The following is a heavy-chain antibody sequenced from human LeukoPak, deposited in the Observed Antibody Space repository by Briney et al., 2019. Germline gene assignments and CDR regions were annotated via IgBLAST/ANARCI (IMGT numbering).Heavy chain of an antibody. CDR2: ISSSGSYI. V-gene: IGHV3-21*01. J-gene: IGHJ4*02. Sequence: GGSLRLSCAASGFTFSSYSMNWVRQAPGKGLEWVSSISSSGSYIYSADSVKGRFTISRDNAKNSLYLQMNSLRAEDTAVYYCATTPGSSWYEGLALWGQGTLVTVSS. D-gene: IGHD6-13*01. CDR1: GFTFSSYS. CDR3: ATTPGSSWYEGLAL.